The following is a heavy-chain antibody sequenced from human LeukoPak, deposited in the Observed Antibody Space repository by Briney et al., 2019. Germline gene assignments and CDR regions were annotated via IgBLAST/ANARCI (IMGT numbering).Heavy chain of an antibody. CDR2: IYYSGST. J-gene: IGHJ4*02. D-gene: IGHD3-10*01. Sequence: SETLSLTCTVFGGSIGSSSYYWGWIRQPPGKGLEWIGSIYYSGSTYYNPSLKSRVTISVDTSKNQFSLKLSSVTAADTAVYYCARVLLWFGESNWGQGTLVTVSS. V-gene: IGHV4-39*01. CDR1: GGSIGSSSYY. CDR3: ARVLLWFGESN.